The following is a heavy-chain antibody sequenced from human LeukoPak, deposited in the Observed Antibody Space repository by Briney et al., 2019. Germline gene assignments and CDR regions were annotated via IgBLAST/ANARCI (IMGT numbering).Heavy chain of an antibody. CDR1: GGSFSGYY. D-gene: IGHD1-26*01. Sequence: PSETLSLTCAVYGGSFSGYYWSWIRQPPGKGLGWIGEINHSGSTNYNPSLKSRVTISVDTSKNQFSLKLSSVTAADTAVYYCARVMGAKAVDYWGQGTLVTVSS. CDR2: INHSGST. CDR3: ARVMGAKAVDY. J-gene: IGHJ4*02. V-gene: IGHV4-34*01.